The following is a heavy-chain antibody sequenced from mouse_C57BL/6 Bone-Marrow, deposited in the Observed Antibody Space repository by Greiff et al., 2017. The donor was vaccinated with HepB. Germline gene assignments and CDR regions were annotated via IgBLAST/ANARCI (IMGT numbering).Heavy chain of an antibody. V-gene: IGHV1-19*01. CDR2: INPYNGGT. J-gene: IGHJ3*01. D-gene: IGHD2-10*01. Sequence: VQLKQSGPVLVKPGASVKMSCKASGYTFTDYYMNWVKQSHGKSLEWIGVINPYNGGTSYNQKFKGKATLTVDKSSSTAYMELNSLTSEDSAVYYCARSLLWYLTSRDWGQGTLVTVSA. CDR1: GYTFTDYY. CDR3: ARSLLWYLTSRD.